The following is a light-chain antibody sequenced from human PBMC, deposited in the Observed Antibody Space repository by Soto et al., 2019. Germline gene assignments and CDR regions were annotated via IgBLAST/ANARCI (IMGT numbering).Light chain of an antibody. J-gene: IGKJ2*01. V-gene: IGKV1-5*01. CDR3: QQYNT. Sequence: DIQMTQSPSTLSSSVGERVTITCRASQSISSWLAWYQQKPGKAPNLLIYDASSLESGVTSRFSGSGSGTEFTLTISSLQPDYFSTYYCQQYNTFGQGTKLEIK. CDR1: QSISSW. CDR2: DAS.